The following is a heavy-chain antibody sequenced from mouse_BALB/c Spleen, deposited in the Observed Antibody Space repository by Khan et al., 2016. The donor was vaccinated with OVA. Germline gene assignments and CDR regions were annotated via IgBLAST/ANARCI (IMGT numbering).Heavy chain of an antibody. V-gene: IGHV1S81*02. J-gene: IGHJ3*01. CDR2: INPTNGGT. Sequence: QVQLQQPGAELVKPGASVKLSCKASGYTFTNFYMYWVRQRPGQGLEWIGQINPTNGGTNFNEKFKTKATLTVDKSSSTAYMTLSSLPSEDSAVYYCTISPLYYGNSNQAWFAYWGQGTLVTVSA. D-gene: IGHD2-1*01. CDR1: GYTFTNFY. CDR3: TISPLYYGNSNQAWFAY.